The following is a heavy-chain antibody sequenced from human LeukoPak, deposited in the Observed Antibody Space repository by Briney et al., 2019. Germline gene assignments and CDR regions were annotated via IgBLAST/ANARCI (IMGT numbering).Heavy chain of an antibody. CDR3: ARLGLGIVAAISDYYFDY. CDR2: IIPIFGTA. Sequence: SVKVSCKASGGTFSSYAISWVRQAPGQGLEWMGGIIPIFGTANYAQKFQGRVTITADESTSTACMELSSLRSEDTAVYYCARLGLGIVAAISDYYFDYWGQGTLVTVSS. J-gene: IGHJ4*02. CDR1: GGTFSSYA. D-gene: IGHD5-12*01. V-gene: IGHV1-69*13.